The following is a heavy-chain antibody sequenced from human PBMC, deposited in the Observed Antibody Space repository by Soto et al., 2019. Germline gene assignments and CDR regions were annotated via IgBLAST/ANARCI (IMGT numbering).Heavy chain of an antibody. D-gene: IGHD2-2*01. CDR2: TRNRAMTYTT. V-gene: IGHV3-72*01. J-gene: IGHJ4*02. CDR3: ARSGSSTSCYDY. CDR1: GFTFSDHY. Sequence: GGSLRLSCAASGFTFSDHYIDWVRQAPGKGLEWVGRTRNRAMTYTTEYAASVKGRFTISRDDLKNSLYLQMSSLKTEDTAMYYCARSGSSTSCYDYWGRGTLVTVSS.